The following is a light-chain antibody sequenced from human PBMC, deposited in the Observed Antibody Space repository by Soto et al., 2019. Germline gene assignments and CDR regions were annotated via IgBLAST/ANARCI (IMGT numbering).Light chain of an antibody. J-gene: IGKJ4*01. Sequence: DIQMTQSPSSVSASVGDTVTITCRASQDISDWLAWYQQRPGKAPKLLMYSASSLQSGVPSRFSGSGSGTDFTLIISSLQPEDFAPYYCQQSNSFPPTFGGGTKVEIK. CDR3: QQSNSFPPT. V-gene: IGKV1D-12*01. CDR2: SAS. CDR1: QDISDW.